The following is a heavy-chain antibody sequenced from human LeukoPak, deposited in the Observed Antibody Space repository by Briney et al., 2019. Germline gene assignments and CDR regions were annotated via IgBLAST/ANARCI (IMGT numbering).Heavy chain of an antibody. J-gene: IGHJ4*02. CDR2: ISYDGSNK. CDR3: AKDYYDSSGYLDY. V-gene: IGHV3-30*18. CDR1: GFTFSSYG. Sequence: GGSLRLSCAASGFTFSSYGMHWVRQAPGKGLERVAVISYDGSNKYYADSVKGRFTISRDNSKNTLYLQMNSLRAEDTAVYYCAKDYYDSSGYLDYWGQGTLVTVSS. D-gene: IGHD3-22*01.